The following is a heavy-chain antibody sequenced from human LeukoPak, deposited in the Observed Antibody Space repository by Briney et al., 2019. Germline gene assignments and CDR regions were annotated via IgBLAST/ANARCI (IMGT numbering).Heavy chain of an antibody. CDR1: GGSISSGGYY. Sequence: PSETLSLTCTVSGGSISSGGYYWSWIRQPPGKGLEWIGYIYHSGSTYYNPSLKSRVTISVDRSKNQFSLKLSSVTAADTAVYYCARRPEGSGSPLGNAFDIWGQGTMVTVSS. CDR3: ARRPEGSGSPLGNAFDI. CDR2: IYHSGST. V-gene: IGHV4-30-2*01. D-gene: IGHD3-10*01. J-gene: IGHJ3*02.